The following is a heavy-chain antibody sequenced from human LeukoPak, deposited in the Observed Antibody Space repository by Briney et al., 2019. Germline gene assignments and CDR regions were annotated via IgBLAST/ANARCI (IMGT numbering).Heavy chain of an antibody. CDR2: IYPGDSDT. Sequence: GESLKISCKGSGYSFTSYWIGWVRQMPGKGLEWMGIIYPGDSDTRYSPSFQGQVTISADKSISTAYLQWSSLKASDTAMYYCARRVGATSGFYYYYMDVWGKGTTVTVSS. CDR3: ARRVGATSGFYYYYMDV. CDR1: GYSFTSYW. D-gene: IGHD1-26*01. V-gene: IGHV5-51*01. J-gene: IGHJ6*03.